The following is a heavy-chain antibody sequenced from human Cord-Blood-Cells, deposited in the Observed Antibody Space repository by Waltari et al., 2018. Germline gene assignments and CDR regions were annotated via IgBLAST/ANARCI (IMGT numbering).Heavy chain of an antibody. CDR2: INHRGST. V-gene: IGHV4-34*01. J-gene: IGHJ2*01. CDR1: GGSFSGYY. CDR3: ARVGYCSSTSGYTGRWYFDL. Sequence: QVQLQQWGAGLLKPSETLSLTCAVYGGSFSGYYWSWIRPPPGKGLGGIGEINHRGSTNYNPSRKSRVTISVDTSKSQFSLKLGSVTAADTAVYYCARVGYCSSTSGYTGRWYFDLWGRGTLVTVSS. D-gene: IGHD2-2*02.